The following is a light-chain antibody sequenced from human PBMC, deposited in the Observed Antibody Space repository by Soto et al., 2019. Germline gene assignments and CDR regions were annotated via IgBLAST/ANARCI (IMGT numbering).Light chain of an antibody. CDR1: QNITNN. V-gene: IGKV1-33*01. CDR3: QQYYGLTPIT. CDR2: HAS. Sequence: DIQMTQSPSSLSASIGDRVTITCQASQNITNNLSWYQQKPGKAPNLLIYHASKLAKGVTSRFSGSGSGTDFSFIITSLQREDLATYYCQQYYGLTPITSGQGTRLAIK. J-gene: IGKJ5*01.